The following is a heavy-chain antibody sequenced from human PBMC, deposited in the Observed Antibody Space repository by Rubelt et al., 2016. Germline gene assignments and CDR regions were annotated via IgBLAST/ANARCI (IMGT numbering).Heavy chain of an antibody. Sequence: VQLLESGGGLVQPGGSLRLSCAASGFTFSLYGMHWVRRAPGKGLDWVASIWYDESKEFYADSVKGRFTISRDNFKNTLYLQMNSLRAEDTAVYYCARDSTMTGRGYSYGYRYYYGMDVWGQGTTVTVSS. CDR1: GFTFSLYG. V-gene: IGHV3-33*01. D-gene: IGHD5-18*01. J-gene: IGHJ6*02. CDR3: ARDSTMTGRGYSYGYRYYYGMDV. CDR2: IWYDESKE.